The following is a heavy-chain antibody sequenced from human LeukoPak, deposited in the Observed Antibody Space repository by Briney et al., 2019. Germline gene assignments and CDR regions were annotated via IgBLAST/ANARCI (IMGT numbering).Heavy chain of an antibody. D-gene: IGHD6-6*01. J-gene: IGHJ4*02. CDR2: INPNSGGT. CDR1: GYTFTGYY. V-gene: IGHV1-2*02. CDR3: ARDHEDPRPLDY. Sequence: ASVKVSCKASGYTFTGYYMHWVRQAPGQGLEWMGWINPNSGGTNYAQKLQGRVTMTTDTSTSTAYMELRSLRSDDTAVYYCARDHEDPRPLDYWGQGTLVTVSS.